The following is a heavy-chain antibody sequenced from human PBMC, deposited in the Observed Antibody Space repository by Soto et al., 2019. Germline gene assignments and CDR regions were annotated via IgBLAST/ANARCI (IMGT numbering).Heavy chain of an antibody. V-gene: IGHV4-39*01. D-gene: IGHD1-26*01. CDR1: SGSISSSSYY. CDR2: IYYSGST. Sequence: SETLSLTCTVSSGSISSSSYYWGWIRQPPGKGLEWIGSIYYSGSTYYNPSLKSRVTISVDTSKNQFSLKLSSVTAADTVVYYCARHLLNRIQNWFDPWGQGTLVTVSS. J-gene: IGHJ5*02. CDR3: ARHLLNRIQNWFDP.